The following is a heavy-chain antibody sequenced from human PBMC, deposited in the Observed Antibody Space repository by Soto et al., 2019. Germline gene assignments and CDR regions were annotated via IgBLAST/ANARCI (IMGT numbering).Heavy chain of an antibody. J-gene: IGHJ6*02. Sequence: GESLKLSCKGSGYSFTSYWIGWVRQMPGKGLEWMGIIYPGDSDTRYSPSFQGQVTISADKSISTAYLQWSSLKASDTAMYYCARHLNYGSGYYYYYGMDVWGQGTTVTVSS. CDR3: ARHLNYGSGYYYYYGMDV. D-gene: IGHD3-10*01. V-gene: IGHV5-51*01. CDR1: GYSFTSYW. CDR2: IYPGDSDT.